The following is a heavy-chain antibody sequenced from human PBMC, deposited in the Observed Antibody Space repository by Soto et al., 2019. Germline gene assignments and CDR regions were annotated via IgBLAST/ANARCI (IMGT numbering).Heavy chain of an antibody. D-gene: IGHD3-10*01. CDR3: AKLSGILPEYNWFDP. J-gene: IGHJ5*02. CDR1: GFTFSSYA. CDR2: ISGSGGST. Sequence: EVQLLESGGGLVQPGGSLRLSCAASGFTFSSYAMSWVRQAPGKGLEWVSAISGSGGSTYYADSVKGRFTISRDNSKKTLYLQMNSLRAEDTAVYYCAKLSGILPEYNWFDPWGQGTLVTVSS. V-gene: IGHV3-23*01.